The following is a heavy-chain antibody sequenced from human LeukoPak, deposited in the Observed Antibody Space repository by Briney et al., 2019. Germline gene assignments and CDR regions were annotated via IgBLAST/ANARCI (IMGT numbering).Heavy chain of an antibody. Sequence: SEALSLTCTVSGGSISSYYWSWIRQPAGKGLEWIGRIYTSGSTNYNPSLKSRVTMSVDTSKNQFSLKLSSVTAADTAVYYCARVGDTAMVHNWFDPWGQGTLVTVSS. CDR1: GGSISSYY. CDR3: ARVGDTAMVHNWFDP. J-gene: IGHJ5*02. D-gene: IGHD5-18*01. CDR2: IYTSGST. V-gene: IGHV4-4*07.